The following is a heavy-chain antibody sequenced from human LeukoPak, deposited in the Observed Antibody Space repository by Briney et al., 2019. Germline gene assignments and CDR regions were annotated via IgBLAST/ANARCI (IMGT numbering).Heavy chain of an antibody. CDR2: ISYDGSNK. V-gene: IGHV3-30*04. J-gene: IGHJ5*02. Sequence: GGSLRLSCAASGFTFSSYAMHWVRQASGKGLEWVAVISYDGSNKYYADSVKGRFTISRDNSKNTLYLQMNSLRAEDTAVYYCARDRLGIGNWFDPWGQGTLVTVSS. D-gene: IGHD3-22*01. CDR1: GFTFSSYA. CDR3: ARDRLGIGNWFDP.